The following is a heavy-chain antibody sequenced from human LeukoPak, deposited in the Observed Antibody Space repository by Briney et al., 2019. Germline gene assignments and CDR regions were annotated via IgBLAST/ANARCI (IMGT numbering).Heavy chain of an antibody. CDR1: GYTFTGYY. CDR2: INPNSGGT. Sequence: ASVKVSCKASGYTFTGYYMHWVRPAPGQGLEWMGWINPNSGGTNYAQKFQGSVTMTRDTSISTAYMELSRLRSDDTAVYYCVRDRQSDYWGQGTLVTVSS. CDR3: VRDRQSDY. J-gene: IGHJ4*02. V-gene: IGHV1-2*02.